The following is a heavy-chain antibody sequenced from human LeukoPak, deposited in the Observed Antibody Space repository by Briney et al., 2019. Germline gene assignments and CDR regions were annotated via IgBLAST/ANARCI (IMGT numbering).Heavy chain of an antibody. CDR2: IYYSGNT. CDR1: GVSISSGSYY. D-gene: IGHD4-17*01. CDR3: ARQLSSGDYDYFDY. Sequence: SETLSLTCTVSGVSISSGSYYWGWIRQPPGKGLEWIGSIYYSGNTYYNPSLKSRVTISVDTSKNQFSLKLSSVTAADTAVYYCARQLSSGDYDYFDYWGQGTLVTVSS. J-gene: IGHJ4*02. V-gene: IGHV4-39*01.